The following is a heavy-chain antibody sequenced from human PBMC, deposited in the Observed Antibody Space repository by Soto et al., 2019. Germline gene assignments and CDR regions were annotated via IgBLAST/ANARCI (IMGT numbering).Heavy chain of an antibody. D-gene: IGHD3-9*01. CDR2: ISYDGSNK. J-gene: IGHJ3*02. CDR1: GFTFSSYA. CDR3: AREYYDILTGYYTPLDAFDI. Sequence: GGSLRLSCAASGFTFSSYAMHWVRQAPGKGLEWVAVISYDGSNKYYADSVKGRFTISRDNSKNTLYLQMNSLRAEDTAVYYCAREYYDILTGYYTPLDAFDIWGQGTMVTVSS. V-gene: IGHV3-30-3*01.